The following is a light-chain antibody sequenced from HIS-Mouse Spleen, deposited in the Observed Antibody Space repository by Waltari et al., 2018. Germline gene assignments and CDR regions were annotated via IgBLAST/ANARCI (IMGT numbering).Light chain of an antibody. CDR3: AAWDDSLSGPV. Sequence: QSVLTQPPSASGTPGQRVTISCSGSSSNIGSHYVYWYQHPPGTAPKLLIYRNNQRPSGVPDRFSGSKSGTSASLAISGLRSEDEADYYCAAWDDSLSGPVFGGGTKLTVL. CDR2: RNN. J-gene: IGLJ3*02. V-gene: IGLV1-47*01. CDR1: SSNIGSHY.